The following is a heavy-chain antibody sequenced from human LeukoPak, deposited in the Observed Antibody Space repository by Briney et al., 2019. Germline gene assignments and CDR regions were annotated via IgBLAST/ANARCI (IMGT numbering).Heavy chain of an antibody. CDR2: INPNSGGT. CDR1: GFTFTGYY. CDR3: ARLDTDSSSSGFDY. Sequence: ASVKVSCKTSGFTFTGYYIHWVRQAPGQRPEWMGRINPNSGGTNYAQKFQGRVTMTRDTSISTAYMELSRLRSDDTAVYYCARLDTDSSSSGFDYWGQGTLVTVSS. J-gene: IGHJ4*02. D-gene: IGHD6-6*01. V-gene: IGHV1-2*02.